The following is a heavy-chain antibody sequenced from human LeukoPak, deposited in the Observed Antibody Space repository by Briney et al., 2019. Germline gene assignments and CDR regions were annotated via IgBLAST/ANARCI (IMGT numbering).Heavy chain of an antibody. CDR1: GGSFSGYY. CDR2: INDSEST. V-gene: IGHV4-34*01. D-gene: IGHD6-13*01. J-gene: IGHJ4*02. CDR3: ARETAAAGSFIAINDF. Sequence: KASETLSLTCAVYGGSFSGYYWSWIRQFPGKGLEWIGEINDSESTNYNPSLKSRVTMSVDTSKNQFSLKLSSVTAADTAIYYCARETAAAGSFIAINDFWSQGTLVTVSS.